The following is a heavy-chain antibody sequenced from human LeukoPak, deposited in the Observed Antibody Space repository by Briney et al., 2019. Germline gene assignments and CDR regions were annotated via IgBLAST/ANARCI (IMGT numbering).Heavy chain of an antibody. J-gene: IGHJ5*02. CDR2: IDPSDSYS. CDR1: GYSFSSYW. CDR3: ARAAISGSFRSWFDP. D-gene: IGHD1-20*01. Sequence: GESLRISCKGSGYSFSSYWISWVRQMPGNGLEWMGRIDPSDSYSDYSPSFQGHVTISADKSISTAYLQWSSLEASDTAMYYCARAAISGSFRSWFDPWGQGTLVTVSS. V-gene: IGHV5-10-1*01.